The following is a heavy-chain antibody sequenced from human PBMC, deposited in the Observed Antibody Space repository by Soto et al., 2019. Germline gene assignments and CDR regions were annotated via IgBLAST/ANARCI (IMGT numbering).Heavy chain of an antibody. V-gene: IGHV1-46*03. CDR2: INPSGGST. J-gene: IGHJ6*03. CDR1: GYTFTSYY. Sequence: ASVKVSCKASGYTFTSYYMHWVRQAPGQGLEWMGIINPSGGSTSYAQKFQGRVTMTRDTSTSTVYMELSSLRSEDTAVYYCARGGQLPPGYYYYYMDVWGKGTTVTVSS. CDR3: ARGGQLPPGYYYYYMDV. D-gene: IGHD2-2*01.